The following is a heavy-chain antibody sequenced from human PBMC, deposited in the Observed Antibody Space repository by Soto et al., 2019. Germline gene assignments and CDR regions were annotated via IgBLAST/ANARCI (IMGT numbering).Heavy chain of an antibody. CDR1: GGSVSSGSYY. D-gene: IGHD6-13*01. CDR2: IYYSGST. CDR3: ARGMYSSSWYTRNWFDP. Sequence: SETLSLTCTVSGGSVSSGSYYWSWIRQPPGKGLEWIGYIYYSGSTNYNPSLKSRVTISVDTSKNQFSLKLSSVTAADTAVYYCARGMYSSSWYTRNWFDPWGQGTLVTVSS. J-gene: IGHJ5*02. V-gene: IGHV4-61*01.